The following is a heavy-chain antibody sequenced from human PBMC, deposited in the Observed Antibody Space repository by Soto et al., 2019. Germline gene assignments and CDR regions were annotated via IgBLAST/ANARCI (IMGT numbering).Heavy chain of an antibody. CDR1: GFTFSSYG. CDR3: AKDLYYYDSSGYDYGGFDI. V-gene: IGHV3-30*18. J-gene: IGHJ3*02. D-gene: IGHD3-22*01. CDR2: ISYDGSNK. Sequence: QVQLVESGGGVVQPGRSLRLSCAASGFTFSSYGMNWVRQAPGKWLEWVSVISYDGSNKYYADSVKGRFTISRDNSKNTLYLQMNSLRAEDTAVYYGAKDLYYYDSSGYDYGGFDIWGQGTMVTVSS.